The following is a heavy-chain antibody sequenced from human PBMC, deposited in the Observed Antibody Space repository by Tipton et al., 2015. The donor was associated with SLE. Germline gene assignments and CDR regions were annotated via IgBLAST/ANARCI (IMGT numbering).Heavy chain of an antibody. CDR3: ATGGVAPNAFDI. D-gene: IGHD3-3*01. CDR1: GFTFSSYW. Sequence: SLRLSCAASGFTFSSYWMSWVRQAPGKGLEWVANIKQDGSEKYYVDSVKGRFTISRDNAKNSLYLQMNSLRAEDTAVYYCATGGVAPNAFDIWGQGTMVTVSS. CDR2: IKQDGSEK. V-gene: IGHV3-7*01. J-gene: IGHJ3*02.